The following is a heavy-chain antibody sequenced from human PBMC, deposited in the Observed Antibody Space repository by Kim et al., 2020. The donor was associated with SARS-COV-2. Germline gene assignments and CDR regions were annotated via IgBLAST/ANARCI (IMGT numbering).Heavy chain of an antibody. V-gene: IGHV3-30-3*01. J-gene: IGHJ6*01. CDR2: ICSSSSMI. Sequence: GGSLRLSCAASGFTFRNYYINWVRQAPGKGLEWVAVICSSSSMIYYADSVKGRFTVSRDNSEDTVYLLINSLRPEDTAVYCCARELAYSSGITSSYYYYGMHVWGQGTGVTVPT. CDR1: GFTFRNYY. D-gene: IGHD6-19*01. CDR3: ARELAYSSGITSSYYYYGMHV.